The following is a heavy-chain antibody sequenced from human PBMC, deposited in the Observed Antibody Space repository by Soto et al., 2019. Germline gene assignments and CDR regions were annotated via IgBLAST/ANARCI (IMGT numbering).Heavy chain of an antibody. J-gene: IGHJ5*02. CDR3: ARGLPEPAAGANLFDP. CDR1: GGSFSGYY. V-gene: IGHV4-34*01. Sequence: QVQLQQWGAGLLKPSETLSLTCAVYGGSFSGYYWSWIRQPPGKGLGWIGEINHSGSTNYNPSLKSRVTISVDTSTNQFSLKLSSVTAADTAVYYCARGLPEPAAGANLFDPWGQGTLVTVSS. CDR2: INHSGST. D-gene: IGHD6-13*01.